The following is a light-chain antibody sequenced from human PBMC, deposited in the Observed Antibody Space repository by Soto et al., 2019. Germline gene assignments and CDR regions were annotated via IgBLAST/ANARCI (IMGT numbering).Light chain of an antibody. CDR1: QSLVNSDGNTY. CDR3: MQGTHWPRT. CDR2: KVF. J-gene: IGKJ1*01. Sequence: EVVMTQSPLSLPVTLGQPASISCRSSQSLVNSDGNTYLNWFQQRPGQSPRRLIYKVFNRDSGVPDRFSGSGSGTDFTLKISRVEAEDVGVYYCMQGTHWPRTFGQGTKVEIK. V-gene: IGKV2-30*01.